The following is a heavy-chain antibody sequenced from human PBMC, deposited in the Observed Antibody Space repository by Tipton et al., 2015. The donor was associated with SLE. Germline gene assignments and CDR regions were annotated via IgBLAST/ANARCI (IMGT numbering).Heavy chain of an antibody. D-gene: IGHD3-16*01. CDR2: IFYTGST. CDR3: ARDSLNWGSYYHGMDV. J-gene: IGHJ6*02. Sequence: TLSLTCSVSGASISSNYWSWIRQPPGKGLEWIGYIFYTGSTRYNPSLKSRVTISVDTSKSQIFLKMSSVTAADTAVYYCARDSLNWGSYYHGMDVWGQGTTVTVSS. CDR1: GASISSNY. V-gene: IGHV4-59*01.